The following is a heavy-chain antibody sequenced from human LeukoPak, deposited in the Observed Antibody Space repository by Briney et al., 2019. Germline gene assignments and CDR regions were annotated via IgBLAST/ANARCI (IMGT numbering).Heavy chain of an antibody. V-gene: IGHV4-38-2*02. CDR2: IYHSGST. D-gene: IGHD2-2*01. CDR1: GYSISSGHY. J-gene: IGHJ5*02. CDR3: ASDTDIVVVPAVKYNWFDP. Sequence: ASETLSLTCTVSGYSISSGHYWGWIRQPPGKGLEWIGSIYHSGSTYYNPSLKSRVTISVDTSKNQFSLKLSSVTAADTAVYYCASDTDIVVVPAVKYNWFDPWGQGTLVTVSS.